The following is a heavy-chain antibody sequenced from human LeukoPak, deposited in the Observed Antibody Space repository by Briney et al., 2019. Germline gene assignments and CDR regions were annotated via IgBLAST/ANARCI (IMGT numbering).Heavy chain of an antibody. CDR3: ARVLAGAAPAGFDEFDF. CDR1: GFTFSSYA. D-gene: IGHD1-26*01. Sequence: PGGSLRLSCAASGFTFSSYAMHWVRQAPGKGLEWVAVTSYDGSNKYYADSVKGRFTISRDNSKNTLYLQMNSLRVEDTAVYYCARVLAGAAPAGFDEFDFWGQGTIITVSS. CDR2: TSYDGSNK. J-gene: IGHJ3*01. V-gene: IGHV3-30-3*01.